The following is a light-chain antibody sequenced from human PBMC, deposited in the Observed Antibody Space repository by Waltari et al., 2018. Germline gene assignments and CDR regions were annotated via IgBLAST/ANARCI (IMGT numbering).Light chain of an antibody. V-gene: IGKV1-5*03. CDR2: KTS. CDR3: QEYRTYRT. J-gene: IGKJ1*01. CDR1: QNIDRW. Sequence: DIQMTQSPSTLSASVGERVTLTCRASQNIDRWLAWYQQKPGKAPKLLIYKTSSLESGVASRFSGSGYGTEFTLTISSLQPDDFATYYCQEYRTYRTFDQGTKVEIK.